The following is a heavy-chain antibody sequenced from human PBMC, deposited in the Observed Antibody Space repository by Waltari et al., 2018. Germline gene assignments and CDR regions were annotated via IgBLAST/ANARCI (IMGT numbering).Heavy chain of an antibody. Sequence: EVQLVESGGVVVQPGGSLRLSCAASGFTFDDYTMHWVRQPPGKGLEWVSLISWDGGSTYYADSVKGRFTISRDNSKNSLYLQMNSLRTEDTALYYCAKAPTVLEGAAFDIWGQGTMVTVSS. D-gene: IGHD2-8*01. CDR3: AKAPTVLEGAAFDI. J-gene: IGHJ3*02. CDR2: ISWDGGST. V-gene: IGHV3-43*01. CDR1: GFTFDDYT.